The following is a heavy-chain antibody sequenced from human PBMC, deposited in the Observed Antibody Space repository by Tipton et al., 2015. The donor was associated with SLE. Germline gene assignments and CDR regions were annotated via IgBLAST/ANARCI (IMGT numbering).Heavy chain of an antibody. D-gene: IGHD4-17*01. J-gene: IGHJ6*02. V-gene: IGHV3-30*04. CDR3: ARALGDYGYYYGLDV. Sequence: SLRLSCAASGFTFSNYFMHWVRQAPGKGLEWVAVISYDGSHKYYADSVKGRFTISRDNSKNTLYLQMNSLRAEDAAVYYCARALGDYGYYYGLDVWGPGTTVTVSS. CDR1: GFTFSNYF. CDR2: ISYDGSHK.